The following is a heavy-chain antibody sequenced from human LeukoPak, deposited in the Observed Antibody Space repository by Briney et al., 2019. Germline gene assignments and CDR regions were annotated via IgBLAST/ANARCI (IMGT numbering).Heavy chain of an antibody. J-gene: IGHJ4*02. CDR2: IYYSGST. CDR1: GGSISSSSYY. V-gene: IGHV4-39*01. Sequence: PSETLSLTCTVSGGSISSSSYYWGWIRQPPGKGLEWIGSIYYSGSTYYNPSLKSRVTISVDTSKNQFSLKLSSVTAADTAVYYRARHFDIWGYFDYWGQGTLVTVSS. CDR3: ARHFDIWGYFDY. D-gene: IGHD3-9*01.